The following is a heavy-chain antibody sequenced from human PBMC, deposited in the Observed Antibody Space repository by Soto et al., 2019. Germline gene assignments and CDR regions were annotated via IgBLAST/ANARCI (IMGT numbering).Heavy chain of an antibody. CDR3: ARGMSTPGIDW. V-gene: IGHV3-7*03. CDR2: INQDGSQK. D-gene: IGHD2-15*01. J-gene: IGHJ4*02. CDR1: GFSLSSYW. Sequence: EVQLVESGGGLVQSEGSLRLSCEASGFSLSSYWMNWVRQAPGKGLEWVANINQDGSQKSFVDSVKGRFTISRDNAKNSLYLQMNSLGAEDTAVYFCARGMSTPGIDWWGQGTLVTVSS.